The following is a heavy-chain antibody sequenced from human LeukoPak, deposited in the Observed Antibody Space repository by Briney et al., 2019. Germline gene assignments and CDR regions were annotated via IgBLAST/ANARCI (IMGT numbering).Heavy chain of an antibody. D-gene: IGHD2-2*01. V-gene: IGHV3-23*01. J-gene: IGHJ4*02. CDR1: GLTFNNYA. CDR2: ISGRGASK. Sequence: GGSLRLSCAVSGLTFNNYAMSWVRQAPGKGLEWVSGISGRGASKYYADSVKGRFTISRDNSKNTLYLQMNSLRAEDTAVYYCAKGDCSSTSCYANFDYWGQGTLVTVSS. CDR3: AKGDCSSTSCYANFDY.